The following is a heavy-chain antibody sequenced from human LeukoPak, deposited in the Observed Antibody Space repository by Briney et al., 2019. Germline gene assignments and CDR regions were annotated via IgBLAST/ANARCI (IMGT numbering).Heavy chain of an antibody. Sequence: SETLSLTCTVSGASISSITYYWSWIRQPPGKGLEWIVYIYYSGSTNYNPPLKSRVTISVDTSENQFSLKLSSVTAADTAVYYCARGPGFEDSSSWSHWYFDLWGHGTPVTVSS. CDR2: IYYSGST. V-gene: IGHV4-61*01. J-gene: IGHJ2*01. CDR3: ARGPGFEDSSSWSHWYFDL. D-gene: IGHD6-13*01. CDR1: GASISSITYY.